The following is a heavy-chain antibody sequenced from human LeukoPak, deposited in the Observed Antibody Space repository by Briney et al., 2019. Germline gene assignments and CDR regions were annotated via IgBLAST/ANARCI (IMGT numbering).Heavy chain of an antibody. CDR3: ATERGAPGQIAVAGYRKGFDDAFDI. Sequence: ASVKVSCKVSGYTLTELSMHWVRQAPGKGLEWMGGFDPEDGETIYAQKFQGRVTMAEDTSTDTAYMELSSLRSEDTAVYYCATERGAPGQIAVAGYRKGFDDAFDIWGQGTMVTVSS. V-gene: IGHV1-24*01. J-gene: IGHJ3*02. CDR1: GYTLTELS. CDR2: FDPEDGET. D-gene: IGHD6-19*01.